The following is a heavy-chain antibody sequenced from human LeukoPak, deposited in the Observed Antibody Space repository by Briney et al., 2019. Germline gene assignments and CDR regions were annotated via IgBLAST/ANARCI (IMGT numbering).Heavy chain of an antibody. CDR1: GFTFSSYA. D-gene: IGHD5-12*01. Sequence: GGSLRLSCAASGFTFSSYAMSWVRQAPGKGLEWVSAISGSGGSTYYADSVKGRFSISRDNSENTLSLQMNSLRAEDTAVYYCAAKGNGYTGTYVFAHWGRGTLVTVSS. CDR3: AAKGNGYTGTYVFAH. CDR2: ISGSGGST. V-gene: IGHV3-23*01. J-gene: IGHJ4*02.